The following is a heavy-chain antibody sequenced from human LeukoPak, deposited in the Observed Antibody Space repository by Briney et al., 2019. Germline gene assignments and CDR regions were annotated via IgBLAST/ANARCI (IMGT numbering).Heavy chain of an antibody. V-gene: IGHV3-66*01. CDR3: AKGSKAVLFTRDHYMDV. CDR1: GFTVSSNY. Sequence: GGSLRLSCAASGFTVSSNYMSWVRQAPGKGLEWVSVIYSGGSTYYADSVKGRFTISRDNSKNTLYLQMNSLRAEDTAVYFCAKGSKAVLFTRDHYMDVWGKGTTVTISS. D-gene: IGHD6-19*01. CDR2: IYSGGST. J-gene: IGHJ6*03.